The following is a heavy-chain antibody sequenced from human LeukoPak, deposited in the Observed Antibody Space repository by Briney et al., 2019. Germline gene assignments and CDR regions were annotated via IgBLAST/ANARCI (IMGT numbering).Heavy chain of an antibody. V-gene: IGHV4-59*01. Sequence: SETLSLTCTVSGRSISSYYWSWIRQPPGKGLEWIGYIYYSGSTNYNPSLKSRVTISVDTSKNQFSLKLGSVTAADAAVYYCARVVPAPRNWFDPWGQGTLVTVSS. J-gene: IGHJ5*02. CDR3: ARVVPAPRNWFDP. D-gene: IGHD2-2*01. CDR2: IYYSGST. CDR1: GRSISSYY.